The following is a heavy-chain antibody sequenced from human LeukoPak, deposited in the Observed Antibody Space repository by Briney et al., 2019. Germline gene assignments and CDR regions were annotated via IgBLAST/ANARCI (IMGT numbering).Heavy chain of an antibody. CDR1: GFTFSSYS. Sequence: GGSLRLSCAASGFTFSSYSMNWVRRAPGKGLEWVSYISSSSSTIYYADSVKGRFTISRDNAKNSLYLQMNSLRAEDTAVYYCASNLERNDAFDIWGQGTMVTVSS. D-gene: IGHD1-1*01. V-gene: IGHV3-48*01. J-gene: IGHJ3*02. CDR2: ISSSSSTI. CDR3: ASNLERNDAFDI.